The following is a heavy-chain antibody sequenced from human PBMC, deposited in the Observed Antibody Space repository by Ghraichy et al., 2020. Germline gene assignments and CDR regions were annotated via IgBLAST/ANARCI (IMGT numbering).Heavy chain of an antibody. V-gene: IGHV4-59*01. CDR1: GVSMRSYC. CDR2: ICDRGST. J-gene: IGHJ6*01. Sequence: SETLSLTCTVSGVSMRSYCWNWIRQSPGKGLEWIGYICDRGSTNYNPSLKSRVTISEDTSKDQFSLNLNSVTAADKAVYYCAGDKIDRAGSNGMDVWGQGTRVTVSS. D-gene: IGHD3-22*01. CDR3: AGDKIDRAGSNGMDV.